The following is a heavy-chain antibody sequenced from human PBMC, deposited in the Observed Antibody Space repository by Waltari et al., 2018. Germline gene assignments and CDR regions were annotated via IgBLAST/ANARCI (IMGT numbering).Heavy chain of an antibody. D-gene: IGHD2-2*01. Sequence: QLQLQESGPGLVKPSETLSLPCTVSGGPISSSSYYWGWIRPPPGKGLEWIGNIYYSGSTYYNPSLKSRVTISVDTSKNQFSLKLSSVTAADTAVYYCARIVVPAYYYYYMDVWGKGTTVTISS. CDR2: IYYSGST. CDR3: ARIVVPAYYYYYMDV. CDR1: GGPISSSSYY. J-gene: IGHJ6*03. V-gene: IGHV4-39*07.